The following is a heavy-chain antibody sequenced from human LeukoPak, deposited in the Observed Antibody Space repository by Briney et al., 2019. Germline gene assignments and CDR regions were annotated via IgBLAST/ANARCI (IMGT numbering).Heavy chain of an antibody. D-gene: IGHD5-18*01. J-gene: IGHJ4*02. CDR1: GGSISSYY. V-gene: IGHV4-59*01. CDR3: ARVRGLGYSYGDY. CDR2: IYYSGST. Sequence: SETLSLTCSVSGGSISSYYWSWIRQPPGKGLEWIGYIYYSGSTNYNPSLKSRVTISVDTSKNQFSLKLSSVTAADTAVYYCARVRGLGYSYGDYWGQGTLVTVSS.